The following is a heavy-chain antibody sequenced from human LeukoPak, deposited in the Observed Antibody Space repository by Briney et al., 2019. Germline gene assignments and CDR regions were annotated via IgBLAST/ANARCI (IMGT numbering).Heavy chain of an antibody. CDR3: AREDGYNSWALDY. Sequence: GGSLRLSRAASGFTFSSYSMNWVRQAPGKGLEWVSSISSSSSYIYYADSVKGRFTISRDNAKNSLYLQMNSLRAEDTAVYYCAREDGYNSWALDYWGQGTLVTVSS. D-gene: IGHD5-24*01. CDR1: GFTFSSYS. J-gene: IGHJ4*02. CDR2: ISSSSSYI. V-gene: IGHV3-21*01.